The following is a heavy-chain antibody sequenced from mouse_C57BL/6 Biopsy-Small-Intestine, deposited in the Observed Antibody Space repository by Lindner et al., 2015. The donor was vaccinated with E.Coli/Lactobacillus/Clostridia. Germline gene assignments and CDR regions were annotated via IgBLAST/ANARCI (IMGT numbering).Heavy chain of an antibody. V-gene: IGHV5-17*01. CDR2: ISSGSSTI. CDR1: GFTFSDYG. J-gene: IGHJ4*01. D-gene: IGHD2-1*01. CDR3: AIYYGNLGGAMDY. Sequence: VQLQESGGGLVKPGRSLKLSCAASGFTFSDYGMHWVRQAPEKGLEWVAYISSGSSTIYYADTVKGRFTISRDNAKNTLFLQMTSLRSEDTAMYYCAIYYGNLGGAMDYWGQGTSVTVSS.